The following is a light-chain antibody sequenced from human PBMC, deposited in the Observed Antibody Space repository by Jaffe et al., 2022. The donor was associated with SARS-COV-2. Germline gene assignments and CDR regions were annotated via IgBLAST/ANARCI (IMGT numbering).Light chain of an antibody. CDR1: QAIRDN. CDR2: AAS. V-gene: IGKV1-6*01. Sequence: AIQMTQSPSFLSASEGDRITITCRASQAIRDNLAWLQQKSGQAPKLLIYAASNLQTGVPSRFSGSGSGTDFTLTIHSLQPEDFATYFCLQDFNYPRSFGQGTKVEIK. CDR3: LQDFNYPRS. J-gene: IGKJ1*01.